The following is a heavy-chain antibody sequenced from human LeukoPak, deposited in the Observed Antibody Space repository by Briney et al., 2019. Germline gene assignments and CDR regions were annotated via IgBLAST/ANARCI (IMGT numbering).Heavy chain of an antibody. CDR1: GGSISSGGYY. D-gene: IGHD3-10*01. CDR2: IYYSGST. CDR3: ARDCITMVRGVPNNWFDP. V-gene: IGHV4-31*03. J-gene: IGHJ5*02. Sequence: TLSLTCTVSGGSISSGGYYWSWIRQHPGKGLEWIGYIYYSGSTYYNPSLKSRVTISVDTSKNQFSLKLSSVTAADTAVYYCARDCITMVRGVPNNWFDPWGQGTLVTVSS.